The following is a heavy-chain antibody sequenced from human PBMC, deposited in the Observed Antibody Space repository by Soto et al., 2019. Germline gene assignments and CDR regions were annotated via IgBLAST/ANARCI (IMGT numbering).Heavy chain of an antibody. D-gene: IGHD4-17*01. CDR3: AKSAPMDAGDKYYYDF. CDR1: GGTFSTFG. Sequence: GASVKVSCKASGGTFSTFGISLVRQAPGQGLEWMGGIIPFFGTARYSQKFEDRITITADESTNTVYMDLRSLTSEDTAIYYCAKSAPMDAGDKYYYDFWGQGAPVTVSS. J-gene: IGHJ4*02. V-gene: IGHV1-69*13. CDR2: IIPFFGTA.